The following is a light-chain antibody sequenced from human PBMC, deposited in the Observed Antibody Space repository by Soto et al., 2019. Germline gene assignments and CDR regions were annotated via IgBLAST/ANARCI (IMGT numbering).Light chain of an antibody. CDR3: QQYQSWPIT. Sequence: EKVLMQSPGTLSLSPGERATLPCRASQSVSANLAWYQQNPGQAPRLLIYGASTRATGVPAMFSGSGSGTEFTLTISGLQSEDFAIYFCQQYQSWPITFGQGTRLEIK. CDR1: QSVSAN. J-gene: IGKJ5*01. V-gene: IGKV3-15*01. CDR2: GAS.